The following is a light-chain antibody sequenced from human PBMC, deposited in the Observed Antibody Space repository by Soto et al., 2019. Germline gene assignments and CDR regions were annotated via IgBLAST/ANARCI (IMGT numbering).Light chain of an antibody. CDR2: AAS. V-gene: IGKV1-6*01. CDR3: LQDHLYPLT. Sequence: AIQMTQSPSSLSASVGDRVTITCRASQGIRNDLGWYQQKPGKVPELLIYAASTLQSGVPSRFSGSGSGTDFTLTISSLQPEDFATYYCLQDHLYPLTFGGGTKVEIK. J-gene: IGKJ4*01. CDR1: QGIRND.